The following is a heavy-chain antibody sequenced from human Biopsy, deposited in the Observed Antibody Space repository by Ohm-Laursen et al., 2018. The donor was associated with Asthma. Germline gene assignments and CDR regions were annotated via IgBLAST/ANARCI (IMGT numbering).Heavy chain of an antibody. CDR3: VRHQYSSSWSTFDY. Sequence: SQTLSLTCAVSGGSITSSSYYWGWIRQPPGKGMEWIGSMYHSGSPYYHPSLKCRATISVDASKNRLSLKMSSVTAADTAVYFCVRHQYSSSWSTFDYWGQGALVTVSS. D-gene: IGHD3-22*01. CDR2: MYHSGSP. CDR1: GGSITSSSYY. J-gene: IGHJ4*02. V-gene: IGHV4-39*01.